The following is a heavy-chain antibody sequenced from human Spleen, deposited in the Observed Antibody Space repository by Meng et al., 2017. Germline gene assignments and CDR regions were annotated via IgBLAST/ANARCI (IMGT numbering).Heavy chain of an antibody. Sequence: ALLNNSGPGLVKPSDTLPLICTVSAGTIRWHYWSWTRQPPGKGLEWIGYIFYSGRPNSSPSLKSRVTISIDTSKNQFSLRLSSVTPADTAMYYCASGSGSGWYYFDNWGQGTLVTVSS. V-gene: IGHV4-59*07. CDR2: IFYSGRP. CDR3: ASGSGSGWYYFDN. J-gene: IGHJ4*02. CDR1: AGTIRWHY. D-gene: IGHD6-19*01.